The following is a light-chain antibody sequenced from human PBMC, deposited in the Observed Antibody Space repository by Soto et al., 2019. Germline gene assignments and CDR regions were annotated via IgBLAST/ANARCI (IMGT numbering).Light chain of an antibody. CDR3: CSYAGSSTWV. V-gene: IGLV2-23*01. CDR2: EGS. Sequence: QSALTQPASVSGSPGQSITISCTGTSSDVGSYNLGSWYQQHPGKAPKLMVYEGSKRPSGVSNRFSGSKSVNTASLTISGLKAEDEANYYCCSYAGSSTWVFGGGTKLTVL. J-gene: IGLJ3*02. CDR1: SSDVGSYNL.